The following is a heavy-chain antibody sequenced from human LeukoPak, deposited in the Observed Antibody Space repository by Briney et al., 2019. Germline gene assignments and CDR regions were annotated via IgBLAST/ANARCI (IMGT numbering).Heavy chain of an antibody. Sequence: PSQTLSLTCTVSGGSISSGSYYWSWIRQPAGKGLEWIGRIYTSGGTNYNPSLKSRVTISVDTSKNQFSLKLSSVTAADTAVYYCARDAGYYGSGSLDVWGKGTTVTVSS. CDR2: IYTSGGT. CDR3: ARDAGYYGSGSLDV. V-gene: IGHV4-61*02. J-gene: IGHJ6*04. CDR1: GGSISSGSYY. D-gene: IGHD3-10*01.